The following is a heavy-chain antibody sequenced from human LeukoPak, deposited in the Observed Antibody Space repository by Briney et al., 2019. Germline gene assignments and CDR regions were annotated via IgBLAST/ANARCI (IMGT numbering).Heavy chain of an antibody. Sequence: SETLSLTCAVYGGSFSGYYWSWIRQPPGKGLEWIGEINHSGSTNYNPSLKSRVTIPVDTSKSQFSLKLSSVTAADTAVYYCARDRGSTRPFDYWGQGTLVTVPS. V-gene: IGHV4-34*01. CDR1: GGSFSGYY. CDR2: INHSGST. J-gene: IGHJ4*02. D-gene: IGHD2-2*01. CDR3: ARDRGSTRPFDY.